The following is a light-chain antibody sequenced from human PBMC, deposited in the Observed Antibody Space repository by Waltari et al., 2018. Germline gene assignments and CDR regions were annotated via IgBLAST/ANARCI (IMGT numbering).Light chain of an antibody. V-gene: IGLV4-69*01. J-gene: IGLJ3*02. CDR3: KTGGHGTWV. CDR2: VNSDGSH. Sequence: QLVLTQSPSASASLGASVKLTCTLSSGHSSNIIAWHQQQPEKGPRYLMKVNSDGSHSKGDEIPDRFSGSSSGAERYLTISSLQSDDEADYYCKTGGHGTWVFGGGTKLTVL. CDR1: SGHSSNI.